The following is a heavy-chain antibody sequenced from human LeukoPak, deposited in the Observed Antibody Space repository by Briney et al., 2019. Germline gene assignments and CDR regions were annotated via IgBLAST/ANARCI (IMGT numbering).Heavy chain of an antibody. Sequence: GGSLRLSCAASGFTFDDYAMHWVRQAPGKGLQWASSISWNGDDIGYADSVKGRFTISRDNAKNFLYLQMNSLRTEDKALYYCAKGSGTYRGPFDSWGQGTLVTVSS. J-gene: IGHJ4*02. CDR1: GFTFDDYA. V-gene: IGHV3-9*01. CDR2: ISWNGDDI. D-gene: IGHD1-26*01. CDR3: AKGSGTYRGPFDS.